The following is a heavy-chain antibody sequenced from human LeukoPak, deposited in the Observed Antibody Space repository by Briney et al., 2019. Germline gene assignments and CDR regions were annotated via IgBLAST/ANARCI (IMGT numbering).Heavy chain of an antibody. CDR2: IRYDGSNK. Sequence: GGSLRLSCAASGFTFSSYGMHWVRQAPGKGLEWVAFIRYDGSNKYYADSVKGRFTISRGNSKNTLYLQMNSLRAEDTAVYYCASANYVWGSYRTDAFDIWGQGTMVTVSS. CDR1: GFTFSSYG. CDR3: ASANYVWGSYRTDAFDI. D-gene: IGHD3-16*02. J-gene: IGHJ3*02. V-gene: IGHV3-30*02.